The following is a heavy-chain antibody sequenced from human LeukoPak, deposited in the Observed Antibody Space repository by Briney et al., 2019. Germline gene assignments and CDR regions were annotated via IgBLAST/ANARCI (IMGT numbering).Heavy chain of an antibody. D-gene: IGHD6-19*01. Sequence: GGSLRLSCAASGFTFSDYEMNWVRQAPGKGLEWVSYISSSGSTIYYADSVKGRFTVSRDNAKNSLDLQMNSLRAEDTAVYYCARLDSGWLDYWGQGTLVTVSS. CDR3: ARLDSGWLDY. CDR2: ISSSGSTI. J-gene: IGHJ4*02. V-gene: IGHV3-48*03. CDR1: GFTFSDYE.